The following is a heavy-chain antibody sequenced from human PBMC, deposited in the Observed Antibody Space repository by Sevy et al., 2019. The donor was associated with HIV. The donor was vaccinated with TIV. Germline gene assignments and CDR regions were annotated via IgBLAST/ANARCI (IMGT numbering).Heavy chain of an antibody. D-gene: IGHD3-22*01. V-gene: IGHV3-15*01. Sequence: GGSLRFSCAASGFTFSNAWMSWVRQAPGKGLEWVGRIKSKTDGGTTDYAAPVKGRFTISRDDSKNTLYLQMNSLKTEDTAVYYCTTDPISSGYYLSAFDIRGQGTMVTVSS. CDR1: GFTFSNAW. CDR3: TTDPISSGYYLSAFDI. J-gene: IGHJ3*02. CDR2: IKSKTDGGTT.